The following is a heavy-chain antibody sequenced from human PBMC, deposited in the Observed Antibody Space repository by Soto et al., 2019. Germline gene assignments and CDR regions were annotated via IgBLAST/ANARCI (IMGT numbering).Heavy chain of an antibody. V-gene: IGHV5-10-1*01. CDR2: IDPSDSYT. CDR1: GYSFTSYW. J-gene: IGHJ4*02. Sequence: GESLKISCKGSGYSFTSYWISWVRQMPGKGLEWMGRIDPSDSYTNYSPSFQGHVTISADKSISTAYLQWSSLKASDTAMYYCASTLYSSSYHYFDYWGQGTLVTVSS. D-gene: IGHD6-6*01. CDR3: ASTLYSSSYHYFDY.